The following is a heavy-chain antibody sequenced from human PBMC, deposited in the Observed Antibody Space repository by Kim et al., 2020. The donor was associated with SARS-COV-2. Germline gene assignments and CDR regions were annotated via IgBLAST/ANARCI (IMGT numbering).Heavy chain of an antibody. D-gene: IGHD3-10*01. V-gene: IGHV3-23*01. Sequence: YVKGRFTISRDNSKNTLYLQMNSLRAEDTAVYYCAKPPWFGELLPSGFDYWGQGTLVTVSS. CDR3: AKPPWFGELLPSGFDY. J-gene: IGHJ4*02.